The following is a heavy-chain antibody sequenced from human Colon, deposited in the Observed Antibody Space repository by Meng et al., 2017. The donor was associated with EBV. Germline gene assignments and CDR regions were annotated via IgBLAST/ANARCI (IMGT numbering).Heavy chain of an antibody. V-gene: IGHV4-30-4*01. CDR3: ARGGGSFRFQF. CDR2: IYFSGRT. CDR1: GDSINSGGFY. Sequence: VPLQDSPSGLVKPSHTLSLTCAVSGDSINSGGFYWSWISKPPVKGLEWIGYIYFSGRTYLSPSLKSRLNISIDTSKNQFSLRLTSVTAADTAVYYCARGGGSFRFQFWGLGTLVTVSS. J-gene: IGHJ4*02. D-gene: IGHD2-15*01.